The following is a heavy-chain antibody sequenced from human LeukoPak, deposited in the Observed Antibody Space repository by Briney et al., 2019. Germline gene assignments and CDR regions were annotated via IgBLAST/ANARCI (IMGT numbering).Heavy chain of an antibody. J-gene: IGHJ4*02. CDR3: ARDSSLWFGKRFDY. V-gene: IGHV3-48*01. CDR2: ISSSSSTI. Sequence: PGGSLRLSCAASGFTFNTYGMNWVRQAPGKGLEWVSYISSSSSTIYYADSVKGRFTISRDNAKNSLYLQMNSLRAEDTAVYYCARDSSLWFGKRFDYWGQGTLVTVSS. CDR1: GFTFNTYG. D-gene: IGHD3-10*01.